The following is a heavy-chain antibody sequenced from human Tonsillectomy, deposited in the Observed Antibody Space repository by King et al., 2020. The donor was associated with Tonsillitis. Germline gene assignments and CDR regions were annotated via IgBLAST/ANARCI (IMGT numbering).Heavy chain of an antibody. Sequence: VQLVESGGDVVRPGGSLRLSCAASGFSFDDFDLNWVRQAPGKGLEWVSGINWNGDSTSYADSVKGRFTISRDNAKNSLYLQMSCLRSDDTALYHCARGVTYFDYWGQGTLVTVSS. CDR3: ARGVTYFDY. V-gene: IGHV3-20*01. J-gene: IGHJ4*02. CDR1: GFSFDDFD. CDR2: INWNGDST. D-gene: IGHD2-21*02.